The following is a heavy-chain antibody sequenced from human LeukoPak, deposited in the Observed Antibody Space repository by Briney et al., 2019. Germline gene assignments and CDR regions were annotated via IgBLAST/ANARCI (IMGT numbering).Heavy chain of an antibody. CDR1: GFTFRSYS. CDR3: ARGLRGDYADYYYGMDV. Sequence: GGSLRLSCAASGFTFRSYSMNWVRQAPGKGLEWVSSISSSSSYIYYADSVKGRLTISRDNAKNSLYLQMNSLRAEDTAVYYCARGLRGDYADYYYGMDVWGQGTTVTVSS. CDR2: ISSSSSYI. V-gene: IGHV3-21*01. J-gene: IGHJ6*02. D-gene: IGHD4-17*01.